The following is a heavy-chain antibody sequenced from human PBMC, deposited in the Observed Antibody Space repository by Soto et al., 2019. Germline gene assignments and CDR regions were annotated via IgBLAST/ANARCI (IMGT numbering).Heavy chain of an antibody. V-gene: IGHV4-34*01. CDR1: GGSFSGYY. Sequence: SETLSLTCAVYGGSFSGYYWSWIRQPPGKGLEWIGEINHSGSTNYNPSLKSRVTISVDTSKNQFSLKLSSVTAADTAVYYCARVSSSWFFDDWGQGSLVTVSS. CDR2: INHSGST. CDR3: ARVSSSWFFDD. D-gene: IGHD6-13*01. J-gene: IGHJ4*02.